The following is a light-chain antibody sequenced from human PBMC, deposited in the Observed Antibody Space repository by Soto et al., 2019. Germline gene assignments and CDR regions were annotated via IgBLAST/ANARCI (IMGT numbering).Light chain of an antibody. CDR1: QSVRSY. CDR3: QHRSNWPLT. Sequence: EIVLTQSPATLSLSPGERATLSCRASQSVRSYLAWYQQKPGQAPRLLIYDASNRATGIPARFSGSGSGTDFTLTISSLEPEDCAVYYCQHRSNWPLTFGGGTKVEIK. V-gene: IGKV3-11*01. CDR2: DAS. J-gene: IGKJ4*01.